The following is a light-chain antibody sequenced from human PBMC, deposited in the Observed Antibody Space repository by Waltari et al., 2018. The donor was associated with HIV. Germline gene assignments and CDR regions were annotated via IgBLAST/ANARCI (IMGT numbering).Light chain of an antibody. Sequence: QSALTQPPSASGSPGQSVTISSAGTRSDIGLYNFVSCYQHHPGKAPKLMISEVSRRPSGVPDRFSGSKSGNTASLTVSGLQAEDEAAYYCFSYAGNNYLLFGGGTKLTVL. CDR1: RSDIGLYNF. CDR3: FSYAGNNYLL. CDR2: EVS. J-gene: IGLJ2*01. V-gene: IGLV2-8*01.